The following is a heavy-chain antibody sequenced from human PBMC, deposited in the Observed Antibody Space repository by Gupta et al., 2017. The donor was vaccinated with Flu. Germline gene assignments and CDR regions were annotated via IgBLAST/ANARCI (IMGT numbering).Heavy chain of an antibody. Sequence: SCAASGFSFMSYWMRWGRQATGKGLAWVANRKLEGSETYYVDSVRGRCNISRDNTKNYIYLQRINLRAEETAVYYCGRENRWGQVTLVIVYS. J-gene: IGHJ4*02. CDR3: GRENR. CDR1: GFSFMSYW. CDR2: RKLEGSET. V-gene: IGHV3-7*01.